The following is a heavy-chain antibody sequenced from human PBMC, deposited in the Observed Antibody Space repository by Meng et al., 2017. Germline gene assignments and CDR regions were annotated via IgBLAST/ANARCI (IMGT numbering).Heavy chain of an antibody. J-gene: IGHJ3*02. Sequence: SGPTLVKPTQTLTLTCSFSGFSLSTSGVGVGWIRQPPGKALEWLARIDWDDDKFCSTSLKTRLTISKDTSKNQVVLTMTNMDPVDTATYYCARMGDYYDSSGYYGNDAFDIWGQGTMVTVSS. CDR3: ARMGDYYDSSGYYGNDAFDI. CDR2: IDWDDDK. V-gene: IGHV2-70*04. CDR1: GFSLSTSGVG. D-gene: IGHD3-22*01.